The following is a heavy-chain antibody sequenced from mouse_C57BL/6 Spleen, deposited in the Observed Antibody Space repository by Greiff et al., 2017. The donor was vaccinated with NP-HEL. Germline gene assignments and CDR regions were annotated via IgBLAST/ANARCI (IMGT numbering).Heavy chain of an antibody. CDR3: ARVDGSSFFDY. CDR2: ISYDGSN. V-gene: IGHV3-6*01. J-gene: IGHJ2*01. D-gene: IGHD1-1*01. CDR1: GYSITSGYY. Sequence: VQLQQSGPGLVKPSQSLSLTCSVTGYSITSGYYWNWIRQFPGNKLEWMGYISYDGSNNYNPSLKNRISITRDTSKNQFFLKLNSVTTEDTATYYCARVDGSSFFDYWGQGTTLTVSS.